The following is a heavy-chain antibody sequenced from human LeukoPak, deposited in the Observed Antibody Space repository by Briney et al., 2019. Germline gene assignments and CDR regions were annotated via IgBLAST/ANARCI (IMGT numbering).Heavy chain of an antibody. J-gene: IGHJ4*02. CDR1: GFTFSSYA. CDR2: ISGRGGST. CDR3: AKDRGWDDYAEYDY. V-gene: IGHV3-23*01. Sequence: PGGSLRLSCAASGFTFSSYAMTWVRQAPGKGLEWVSVISGRGGSTYYADSVKGRFTISRDNSKNTLYLQMNSLRADDTAVYYCAKDRGWDDYAEYDYWGQGTLVTVSS. D-gene: IGHD4-17*01.